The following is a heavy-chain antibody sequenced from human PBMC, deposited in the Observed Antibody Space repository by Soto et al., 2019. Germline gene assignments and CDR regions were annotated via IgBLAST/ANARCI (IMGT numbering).Heavy chain of an antibody. CDR1: GDSISSGHYH. V-gene: IGHV4-39*02. CDR3: ARADGFGVVTPFMDK. Sequence: QVQLQESGPGLVKPSETLSLICTVSGDSISSGHYHWGWIRQPPGKGLEWIATIHYSGNTNYNPSLRSRVAISVDASKSLFSLRLRSVTAADTAVYYCARADGFGVVTPFMDKWGQGTLVTVSS. J-gene: IGHJ4*02. D-gene: IGHD3-3*01. CDR2: IHYSGNT.